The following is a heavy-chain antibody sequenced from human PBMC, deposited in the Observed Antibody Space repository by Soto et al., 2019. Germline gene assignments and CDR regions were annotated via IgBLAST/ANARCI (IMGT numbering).Heavy chain of an antibody. CDR3: AKGSVLRYFDWLLSSFDY. CDR2: ISGSGGST. CDR1: GFTFSSYA. D-gene: IGHD3-9*01. J-gene: IGHJ4*02. V-gene: IGHV3-23*01. Sequence: GGSLRLSCAASGFTFSSYAMSWVRQAPGKGLEWVSAISGSGGSTYYADSVKGRFTISRDNSKNPRYLQMTSLRAEDTAVYYCAKGSVLRYFDWLLSSFDYWGQGTLVTVSS.